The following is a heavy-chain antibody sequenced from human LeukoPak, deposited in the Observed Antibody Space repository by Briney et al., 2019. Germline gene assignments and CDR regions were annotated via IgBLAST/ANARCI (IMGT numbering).Heavy chain of an antibody. J-gene: IGHJ4*02. V-gene: IGHV1-18*01. CDR3: ARDTPGIYDSSGYPFDY. CDR1: GYTFTSYG. Sequence: ASVKVSCKASGYTFTSYGISWVRQAPGQGLEWMGWISAYNGNTNYALKLQGRVTMTTDTSTSTAYMELRSLRSDDTAVYYCARDTPGIYDSSGYPFDYWGQGTLVTVSS. CDR2: ISAYNGNT. D-gene: IGHD3-22*01.